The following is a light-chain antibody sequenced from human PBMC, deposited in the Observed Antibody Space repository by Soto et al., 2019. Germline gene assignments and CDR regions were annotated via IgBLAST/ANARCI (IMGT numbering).Light chain of an antibody. Sequence: DIQMTQSPSSLSASVGDRVTITCRASQSISSYLNWYQQKPGKAPKLLIYAASSLQSGVPSRFSGSGSGTDFTLTISSLQPDDFATYYCQQYETFSGTFGPGTKVEI. J-gene: IGKJ1*01. CDR1: QSISSY. CDR3: QQYETFSGT. V-gene: IGKV1-39*01. CDR2: AAS.